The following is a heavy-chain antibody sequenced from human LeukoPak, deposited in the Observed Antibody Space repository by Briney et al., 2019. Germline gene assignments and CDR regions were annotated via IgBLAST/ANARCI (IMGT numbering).Heavy chain of an antibody. CDR2: INHSGST. CDR1: GFTVSSNY. V-gene: IGHV4-34*01. D-gene: IGHD3-22*01. Sequence: GSLRLPCAASGFTVSSNYMSWIRQPPGKGLEWIGEINHSGSTNYNPSLKSRVTISVDTSKNQFSLKLSSVTAADTAVYYCARGLRDSSGSPEYYFDYWGQGTLVTVSS. CDR3: ARGLRDSSGSPEYYFDY. J-gene: IGHJ4*02.